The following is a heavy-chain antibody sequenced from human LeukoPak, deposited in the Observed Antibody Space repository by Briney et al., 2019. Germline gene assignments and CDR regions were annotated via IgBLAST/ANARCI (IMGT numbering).Heavy chain of an antibody. D-gene: IGHD3-22*01. V-gene: IGHV3-7*01. CDR2: IKQDGSEK. CDR3: ARGPIGGGITMIVVVITYFDY. CDR1: GFTFSSYW. J-gene: IGHJ4*02. Sequence: GASLGLSCAASGFTFSSYWMSWVRQAPGKGLEWVANIKQDGSEKYYVDSVKGRFTISRDNAKNSLYLQMNSLRAEDTAVDYCARGPIGGGITMIVVVITYFDYWGQGTLVTVSS.